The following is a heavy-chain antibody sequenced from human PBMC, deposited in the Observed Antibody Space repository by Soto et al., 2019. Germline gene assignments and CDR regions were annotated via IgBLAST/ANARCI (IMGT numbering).Heavy chain of an antibody. CDR1: GFTFSSYS. D-gene: IGHD3-10*01. CDR2: ISSSSSYI. J-gene: IGHJ4*02. CDR3: ATLSMVRGVMPISSSGAGY. Sequence: GGSLRLSCAASGFTFSSYSMNWVRQAPGKGLEWVSSISSSSSYIYYADSVKGRFTISRDNAKNSLYLQMNSLRAEDTAVYYCATLSMVRGVMPISSSGAGYWGQGTLVTVSS. V-gene: IGHV3-21*01.